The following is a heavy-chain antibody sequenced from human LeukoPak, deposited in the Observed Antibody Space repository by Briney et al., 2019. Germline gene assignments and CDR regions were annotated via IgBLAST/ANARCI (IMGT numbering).Heavy chain of an antibody. CDR3: ATERYQLLYATNYFDY. V-gene: IGHV3-30*01. J-gene: IGHJ4*02. D-gene: IGHD2-2*02. Sequence: GGSLRLSCAASGFTFSSYAMRWVRQAPGKGLEWVAVISYDGSNKYYADSVKGRFTISRDNSKNTLYLQMNSLRAEDTAVYYCATERYQLLYATNYFDYWGQGTLATVSS. CDR1: GFTFSSYA. CDR2: ISYDGSNK.